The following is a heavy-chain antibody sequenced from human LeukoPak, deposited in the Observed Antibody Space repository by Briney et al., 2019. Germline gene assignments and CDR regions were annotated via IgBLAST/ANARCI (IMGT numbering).Heavy chain of an antibody. CDR3: ARKYVILTCYHIWFDP. V-gene: IGHV1-2*02. D-gene: IGHD3-9*01. Sequence: ASVKVSCKASGYTFTGYYMHWVRQAPGQGLEWMGWINPNSGGTNYAQKFQGRVTMTRDTSISTAYMELSRLRSDDTAVYYCARKYVILTCYHIWFDPWGQGTLFSVSS. J-gene: IGHJ5*02. CDR1: GYTFTGYY. CDR2: INPNSGGT.